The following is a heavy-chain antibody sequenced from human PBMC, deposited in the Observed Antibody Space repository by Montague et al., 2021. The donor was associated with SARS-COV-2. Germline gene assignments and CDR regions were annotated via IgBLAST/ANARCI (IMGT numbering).Heavy chain of an antibody. D-gene: IGHD3-9*01. CDR3: ARVPLYFEGFDS. V-gene: IGHV4-39*01. CDR2: ISNGGRT. Sequence: SETLSLTCSVSGGSFDSDNFFWGWIRQPPGKRLEWIGVISNGGRTFDNPSLKSRVTISVHTSRNQLSLNVKSVTAADTAVYYCARVPLYFEGFDSWGPGILVAVSS. J-gene: IGHJ4*02. CDR1: GGSFDSDNFF.